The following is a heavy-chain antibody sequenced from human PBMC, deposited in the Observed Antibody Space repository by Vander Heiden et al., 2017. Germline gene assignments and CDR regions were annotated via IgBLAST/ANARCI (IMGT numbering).Heavy chain of an antibody. CDR1: GGTFSSYA. CDR2: IIPIFGTA. D-gene: IGHD3-9*01. J-gene: IGHJ6*02. V-gene: IGHV1-69*01. CDR3: ATSSILRYFDWLPDYYYYGMDV. Sequence: QVQLVQSGAEVKKPGSSVKVSCKASGGTFSSYAISWVRQAPGQGLEWMGGIIPIFGTANYAQKFQGRVTMTADESTSTAYMELSSLRSEDTAVYYCATSSILRYFDWLPDYYYYGMDVWGQGTTVTVSS.